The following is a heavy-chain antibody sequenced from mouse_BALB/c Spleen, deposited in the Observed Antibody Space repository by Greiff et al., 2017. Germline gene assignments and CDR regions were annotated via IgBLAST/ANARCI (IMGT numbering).Heavy chain of an antibody. Sequence: VQLHQSGAELVRPGTSVKVSCKASGYAFTNYLIEWVKQRPGQGLEWIGVINPGSGGTNYNEKFKGKATLTADKSSSTAYMQLSSLTSDDSAVYFCARWVSYYAMDYWGQGTSVTVSS. J-gene: IGHJ4*01. CDR1: GYAFTNYL. V-gene: IGHV1-54*01. CDR2: INPGSGGT. CDR3: ARWVSYYAMDY.